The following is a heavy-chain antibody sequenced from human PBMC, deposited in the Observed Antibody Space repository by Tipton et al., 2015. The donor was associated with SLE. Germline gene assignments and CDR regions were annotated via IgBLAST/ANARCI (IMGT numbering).Heavy chain of an antibody. J-gene: IGHJ3*02. CDR3: ARRGSIAARPGAFDI. D-gene: IGHD6-6*01. CDR2: INHSGST. Sequence: LRLSCAVYGGSFSGYYWSWIRQPPGKGLEWIGEINHSGSTNYNPSLKSRVTISVDTSKNQFSLKLSSVTAADTAVYYCARRGSIAARPGAFDIWGQGTMVTVSS. CDR1: GGSFSGYY. V-gene: IGHV4-34*01.